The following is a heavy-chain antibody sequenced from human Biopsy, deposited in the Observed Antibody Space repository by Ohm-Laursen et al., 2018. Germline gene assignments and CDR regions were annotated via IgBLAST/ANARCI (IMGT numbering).Heavy chain of an antibody. V-gene: IGHV4-4*07. Sequence: GTLSLTCSVSGGSINSYYWSWMRQPAGKGLEWIGRLFTSGTTNYSPSLNNRVTMSVDTSKNQFSLRLTSVTPADTAVYYCVRGGSGSFPFDYWGPGTLVTVSS. J-gene: IGHJ4*02. CDR3: VRGGSGSFPFDY. CDR1: GGSINSYY. D-gene: IGHD3-10*01. CDR2: LFTSGTT.